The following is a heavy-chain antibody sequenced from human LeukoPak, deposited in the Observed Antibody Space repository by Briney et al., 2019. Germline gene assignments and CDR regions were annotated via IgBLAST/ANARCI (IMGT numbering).Heavy chain of an antibody. CDR2: ISWNSGSI. J-gene: IGHJ4*02. CDR3: AKSVAGLLAHFDY. Sequence: GRSLRLSCAASGFTFDDYAMHWVRQAPGKGLEWASGISWNSGSIGYADSVKGRFTISRDNAKNSLYLQMNSLRAEDTALYYCAKSVAGLLAHFDYWGQGTLVTVSS. CDR1: GFTFDDYA. V-gene: IGHV3-9*01. D-gene: IGHD6-19*01.